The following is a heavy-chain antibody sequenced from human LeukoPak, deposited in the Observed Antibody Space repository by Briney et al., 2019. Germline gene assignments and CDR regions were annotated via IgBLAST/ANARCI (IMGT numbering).Heavy chain of an antibody. Sequence: ETLSLTCTVSGGSISSYYWSWIRQPPGKGLEWMGSIYPGDSDARYSPSFQGQVTISADKSISTAYLQWSSLKASDTAMYYCAIGYSSSWYYFDHWGQGTLVTVSS. CDR3: AIGYSSSWYYFDH. CDR2: IYPGDSDA. CDR1: GGSISSYY. D-gene: IGHD6-13*01. V-gene: IGHV5-51*01. J-gene: IGHJ4*02.